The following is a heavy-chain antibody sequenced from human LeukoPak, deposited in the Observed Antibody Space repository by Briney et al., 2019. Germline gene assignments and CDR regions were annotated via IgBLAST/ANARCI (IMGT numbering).Heavy chain of an antibody. V-gene: IGHV1-3*01. D-gene: IGHD5-24*01. Sequence: AASVKVSCKASEYTFTDYAINWVRQAPGQRLEWMGWINAGNGNTKYSQKFQGRVTITRDTSASTAYVELSSLTSEDTAVYYCARGRWSATTATYYLDFWGQGTLVTVSS. CDR3: ARGRWSATTATYYLDF. CDR2: INAGNGNT. CDR1: EYTFTDYA. J-gene: IGHJ4*02.